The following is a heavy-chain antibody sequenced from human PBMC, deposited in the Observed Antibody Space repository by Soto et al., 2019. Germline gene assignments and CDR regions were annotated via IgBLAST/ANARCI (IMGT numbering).Heavy chain of an antibody. CDR2: FLPPFNIT. CDR1: GGTLKNQA. CDR3: ASPTPARMVFAFEV. Sequence: QVQLVQSGAEVKKPGSSVKVSCKTSGGTLKNQAITWVRQAPGQGLEWMGGFLPPFNITNYAEKFQGRLTMTGEEATRTADMEVGSLAPADGAVYFCASPTPARMVFAFEVCGQGTMVTVSS. V-gene: IGHV1-69*01. D-gene: IGHD3-10*01. J-gene: IGHJ3*01.